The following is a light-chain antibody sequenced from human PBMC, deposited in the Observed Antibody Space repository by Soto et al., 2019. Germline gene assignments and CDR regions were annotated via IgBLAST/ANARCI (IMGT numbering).Light chain of an antibody. CDR1: SSDVGGYNY. V-gene: IGLV2-14*01. J-gene: IGLJ1*01. Sequence: QSVLTQPASVSGSPGQSITISCTGTSSDVGGYNYVSWYQQHPGKAPKLMIYDVSNRPSGVSNRFSGSKSGKTASLTISGLQAEDEADYSCNSYTTSSTYVFVTGTKVTVL. CDR2: DVS. CDR3: NSYTTSSTYV.